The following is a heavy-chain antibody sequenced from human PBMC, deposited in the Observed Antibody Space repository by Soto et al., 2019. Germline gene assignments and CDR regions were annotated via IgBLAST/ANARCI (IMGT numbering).Heavy chain of an antibody. Sequence: GGSLRLSCAASGFTFSSYAMSWVRQAPGKGLEWVSSISANGDDTYYADSVKGRFTISRDDSKNTLYLQMNSLTDEDTALYHCASAIAAGGYWGQGTLVTVSS. CDR1: GFTFSSYA. D-gene: IGHD2-15*01. CDR3: ASAIAAGGY. CDR2: ISANGDDT. V-gene: IGHV3-23*01. J-gene: IGHJ4*02.